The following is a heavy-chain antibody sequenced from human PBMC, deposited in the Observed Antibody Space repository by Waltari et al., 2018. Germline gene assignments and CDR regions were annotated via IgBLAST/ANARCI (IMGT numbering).Heavy chain of an antibody. CDR3: VRDQDGPYNPPDS. CDR2: INQDGSAK. CDR1: GFTFSAFW. J-gene: IGHJ4*02. V-gene: IGHV3-7*01. D-gene: IGHD1-20*01. Sequence: EVQLVESGGGLVQPGGSLRLSCAASGFTFSAFWMSWVRQAPGKGLEWVVNINQDGSAKYYADSVKGRFTISRDNAKNMLYMEMNSLRVEDTAVYYCVRDQDGPYNPPDSWGQGTLVTVSS.